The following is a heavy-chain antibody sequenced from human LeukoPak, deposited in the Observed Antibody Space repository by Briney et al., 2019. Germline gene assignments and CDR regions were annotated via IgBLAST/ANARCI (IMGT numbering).Heavy chain of an antibody. CDR3: ATSPYYYDSSGRFDY. V-gene: IGHV1-24*01. J-gene: IGHJ4*02. CDR1: GYTLTELS. D-gene: IGHD3-22*01. Sequence: ASVKVSCKVAGYTLTELSMHWVRQAPGKGLEWMGSFDPEDGETIYARRFQGRVTMTEDTSTDTAYMDLSRLRSEDTAVYYCATSPYYYDSSGRFDYWGQGTLVTVSS. CDR2: FDPEDGET.